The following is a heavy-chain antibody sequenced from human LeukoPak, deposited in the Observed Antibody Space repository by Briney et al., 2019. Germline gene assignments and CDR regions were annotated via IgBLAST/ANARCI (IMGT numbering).Heavy chain of an antibody. Sequence: SETLSLTCTVSGGSISSYYWSWLRQPPGKGLEWIGYIYYSGSTNYNPSLKSRVTISVDTSKNQFSLKLSSVTAADTAVYYCARTLTAMNDYWGQGTLVTVSS. CDR2: IYYSGST. D-gene: IGHD5-18*01. J-gene: IGHJ4*02. CDR3: ARTLTAMNDY. CDR1: GGSISSYY. V-gene: IGHV4-59*01.